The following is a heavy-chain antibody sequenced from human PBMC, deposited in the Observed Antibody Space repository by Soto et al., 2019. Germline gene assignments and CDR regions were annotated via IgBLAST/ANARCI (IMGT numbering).Heavy chain of an antibody. CDR2: ISAYNGNT. CDR1: GYTFTSYG. D-gene: IGHD3-22*01. J-gene: IGHJ4*02. Sequence: GASVKVSCKASGYTFTSYGISWVRQAPGQGLEWMGWISAYNGNTNYAQKLQGRVTMTTDTSTSTAYMELRSLRSDDTAVYHCARGTRNLHYYDSSGYYLYFDYWGQGTLVTVSS. CDR3: ARGTRNLHYYDSSGYYLYFDY. V-gene: IGHV1-18*01.